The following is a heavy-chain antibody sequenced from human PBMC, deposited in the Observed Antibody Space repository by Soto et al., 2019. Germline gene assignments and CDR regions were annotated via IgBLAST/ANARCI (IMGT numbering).Heavy chain of an antibody. CDR2: INSDGSST. CDR3: ARAFGDYYYYYMDV. V-gene: IGHV3-74*01. Sequence: GGSLRLSCAASGFTFSSYWMHWVRQAPGKGLVWVSRINSDGSSTSYADSVKGRFTISRDNAKNTLYLQMNSLRAEDTAVYYCARAFGDYYYYYMDVWGKGTTVTSP. CDR1: GFTFSSYW. D-gene: IGHD2-15*01. J-gene: IGHJ6*03.